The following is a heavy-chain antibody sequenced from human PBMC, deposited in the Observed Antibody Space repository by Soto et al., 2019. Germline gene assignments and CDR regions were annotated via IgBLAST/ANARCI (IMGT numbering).Heavy chain of an antibody. CDR1: GYTFTSYY. D-gene: IGHD6-13*01. J-gene: IGHJ4*02. Sequence: QVQLVQSGAEVKKPGASVKVSCKASGYTFTSYYMHWVRQAPGQGLEWMGIINPSGGSTSYAQKFQGRVTMTRDMSTSTVYMELSSLRSEDTAVYYCASSLGTPTIAAAGSFDYWGQGTLVTVSS. V-gene: IGHV1-46*03. CDR3: ASSLGTPTIAAAGSFDY. CDR2: INPSGGST.